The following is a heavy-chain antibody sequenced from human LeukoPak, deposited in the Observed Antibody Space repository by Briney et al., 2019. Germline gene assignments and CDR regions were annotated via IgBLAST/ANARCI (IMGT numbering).Heavy chain of an antibody. V-gene: IGHV5-51*01. CDR2: IFPADSDT. CDR3: AICLVVKDAFDI. J-gene: IGHJ3*02. D-gene: IGHD2-15*01. Sequence: TGESLKISCNGSGYSFANYWIGWVRQMPGKGLEWMGVIFPADSDTKYSPAFQGQVTISVDKSTSTAYLQWSSLRASDTAVYYCAICLVVKDAFDIWGQGTMVTVSS. CDR1: GYSFANYW.